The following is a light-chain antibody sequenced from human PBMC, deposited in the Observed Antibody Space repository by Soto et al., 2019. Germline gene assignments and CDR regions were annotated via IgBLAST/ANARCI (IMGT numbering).Light chain of an antibody. J-gene: IGKJ1*01. Sequence: DIQMTQSPSTLSASVGDRVTITCRASQSINTWLAWYQQKPGKAPELLIFDASALESGAPSRFSGSGSGTEFTLTISSLQSDDSATFYCLHYNSYSKTFGQGTKVDIK. V-gene: IGKV1-5*01. CDR2: DAS. CDR3: LHYNSYSKT. CDR1: QSINTW.